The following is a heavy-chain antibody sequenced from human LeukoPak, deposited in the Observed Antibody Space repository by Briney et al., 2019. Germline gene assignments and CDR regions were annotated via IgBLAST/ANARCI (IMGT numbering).Heavy chain of an antibody. CDR1: GYTFTTYD. CDR3: ARANYYGSGKKDLDY. CDR2: MNPNSGNT. D-gene: IGHD3-10*01. Sequence: ASVKVSCKASGYTFTTYDINWVRQAARQWLECMGWMNPNSGNTGYAQKFQGRVTMTRNTSMSTAYMELNSLRSEDTAVYYCARANYYGSGKKDLDYWGQGTLVTVSS. V-gene: IGHV1-8*01. J-gene: IGHJ4*02.